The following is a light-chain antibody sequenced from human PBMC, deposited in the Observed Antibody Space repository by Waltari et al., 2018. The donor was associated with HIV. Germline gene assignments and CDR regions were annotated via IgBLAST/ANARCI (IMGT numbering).Light chain of an antibody. Sequence: SYELTQPPSVSVSPGQTARITCPGAVLPTQYTFWYQQKSGQAPVLVVYKDSERPAGIPERFSGSSSGTTVTLFIDGVQAEDEADYYCQAADSSGSYFVFGTGTKVTVL. CDR2: KDS. CDR3: QAADSSGSYFV. J-gene: IGLJ1*01. CDR1: VLPTQY. V-gene: IGLV3-25*03.